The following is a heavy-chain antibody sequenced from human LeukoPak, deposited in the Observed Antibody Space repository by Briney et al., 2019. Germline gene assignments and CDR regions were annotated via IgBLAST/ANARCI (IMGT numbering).Heavy chain of an antibody. CDR3: ARDYGGNHNSGYWYFDL. D-gene: IGHD4-23*01. V-gene: IGHV4-4*07. J-gene: IGHJ2*01. Sequence: SETLSLTCTVSGGSISSYYWSWIRQPAGKGLEWIGRIYTSGSTNYNPSLKSRVTMSVDTSKNQFSLKLSSVTAADTVVYYCARDYGGNHNSGYWYFDLWGRGTLVTVSS. CDR1: GGSISSYY. CDR2: IYTSGST.